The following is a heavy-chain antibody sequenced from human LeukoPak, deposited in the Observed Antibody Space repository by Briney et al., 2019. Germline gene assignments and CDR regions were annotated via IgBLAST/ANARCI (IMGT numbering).Heavy chain of an antibody. Sequence: GGSLRLSCAASGFTFSSYAMSWVRQAPGKGLEWVSSISVSGDKTYYADSVKGRFTISRDNSENTLYLQMNSLTAEDTAVYYCAKSITPQGAVTSRPYYFDYWGQGTLVTVSS. CDR2: ISVSGDKT. D-gene: IGHD4-17*01. V-gene: IGHV3-23*01. CDR3: AKSITPQGAVTSRPYYFDY. CDR1: GFTFSSYA. J-gene: IGHJ4*02.